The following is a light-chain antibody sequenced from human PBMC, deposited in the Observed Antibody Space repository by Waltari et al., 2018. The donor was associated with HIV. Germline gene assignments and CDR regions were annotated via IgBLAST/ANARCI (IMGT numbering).Light chain of an antibody. CDR2: GVN. CDR1: SLDTGLYEF. CDR3: TSHTLTRILL. J-gene: IGLJ3*02. V-gene: IGLV2-14*01. Sequence: QSALTQPPSMSGSPGQSITIACTGSSLDTGLYEFVSWYKHLPNTAPQLIIYGVNRRPPGVTSRFSASKSGDVASLTISGLQPEDEADYYCTSHTLTRILLFGGGTRLTVL.